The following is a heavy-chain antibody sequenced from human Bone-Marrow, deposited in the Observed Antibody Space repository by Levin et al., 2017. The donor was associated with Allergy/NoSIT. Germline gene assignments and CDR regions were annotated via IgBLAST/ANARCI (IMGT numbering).Heavy chain of an antibody. V-gene: IGHV3-74*01. J-gene: IGHJ5*02. D-gene: IGHD3-10*01. Sequence: GESLKISCAASGFTFSTYWMHWFRQAPGKGLVWVSRIQSNGKTNYADSVKGRFTISRDNAKNTLYLQMNSLTVEDTAVYYCARDRFYSDSGSNFSWFDPWGQGTLVTVSS. CDR3: ARDRFYSDSGSNFSWFDP. CDR1: GFTFSTYW. CDR2: IQSNGKT.